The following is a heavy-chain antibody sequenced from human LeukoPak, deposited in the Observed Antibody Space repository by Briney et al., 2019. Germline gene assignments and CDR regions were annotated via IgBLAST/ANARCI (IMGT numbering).Heavy chain of an antibody. D-gene: IGHD3-22*01. CDR1: GGSISIGGYY. V-gene: IGHV4-31*03. J-gene: IGHJ5*02. CDR3: AREDHDRSGSPLWIDP. CDR2: IYHSGST. Sequence: PSQTLSLSCTVCGGSISIGGYYWTWIRQHPGKGLEWIGYIYHSGSTSYNPSLQSRVTISVDTSKNQFSLKVSSVTAADTGVYYCAREDHDRSGSPLWIDPWGQESLVSVSS.